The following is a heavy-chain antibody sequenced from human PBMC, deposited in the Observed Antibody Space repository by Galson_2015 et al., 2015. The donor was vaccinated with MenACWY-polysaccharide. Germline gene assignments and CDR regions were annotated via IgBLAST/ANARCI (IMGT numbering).Heavy chain of an antibody. CDR1: GIRFSNSG. CDR3: AREGSRIVFHAFDI. Sequence: SLRLSCAASGIRFSNSGMHWVRPAPGKGLAWVAVIQYDGSNKVYADSVKGRFTISGDNSKNTVFLEMNTLGVEDTAVYYCAREGSRIVFHAFDIWGQGTMVTVSS. V-gene: IGHV3-33*01. J-gene: IGHJ3*02. CDR2: IQYDGSNK. D-gene: IGHD2-2*01.